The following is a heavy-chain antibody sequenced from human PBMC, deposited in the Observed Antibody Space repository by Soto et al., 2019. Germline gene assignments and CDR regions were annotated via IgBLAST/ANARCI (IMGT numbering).Heavy chain of an antibody. Sequence: SETLSLTCAVYGGSFSGYYWSWIRQPPGKGLEWIGEINHSGSTNYNPSLKSRVTISVDTSKNQFSLKLSSVTAADTAVYYCARDYRDGDYHYYYYYYVDVWGKGTTVTVSS. V-gene: IGHV4-34*01. J-gene: IGHJ6*03. CDR3: ARDYRDGDYHYYYYYYVDV. D-gene: IGHD4-17*01. CDR1: GGSFSGYY. CDR2: INHSGST.